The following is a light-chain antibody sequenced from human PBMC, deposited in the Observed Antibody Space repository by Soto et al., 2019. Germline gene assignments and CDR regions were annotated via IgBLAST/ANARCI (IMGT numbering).Light chain of an antibody. V-gene: IGKV1-5*03. J-gene: IGKJ4*01. CDR1: QSINSW. CDR2: KAS. CDR3: QQYNTYSSLT. Sequence: DIQMTQSPSTLSVSVGDRVTITCRASQSINSWLAWYQQKPGKAPKLLIYKASSLHSGVPSRFSGSGYGTEFTLTISSLQPDDFATYYCQQYNTYSSLTFGGGTKVDIK.